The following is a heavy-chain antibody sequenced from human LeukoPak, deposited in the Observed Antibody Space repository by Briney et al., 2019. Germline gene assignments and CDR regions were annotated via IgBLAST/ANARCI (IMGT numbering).Heavy chain of an antibody. J-gene: IGHJ3*02. CDR3: AGDVLRYFDWPMGGAFDI. Sequence: PSETLSLTCTVSGGSISSSSYYWGWIRQPPGKGLEWIGSIYYSGSTYYNPSLKSRVTISVDTSKNQFSLKLSSVTAADTAVYYCAGDVLRYFDWPMGGAFDIWGQGTMVTVSS. CDR1: GGSISSSSYY. V-gene: IGHV4-39*07. CDR2: IYYSGST. D-gene: IGHD3-9*01.